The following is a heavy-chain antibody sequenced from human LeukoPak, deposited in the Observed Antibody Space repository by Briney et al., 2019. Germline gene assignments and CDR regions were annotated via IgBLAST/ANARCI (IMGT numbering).Heavy chain of an antibody. V-gene: IGHV1-69*13. Sequence: ASVKASCKASGGTFSSYAISWVRQAPGQGLEWMGGIIPIFGTANYAQKFQGRVTITADESTSTAYMELSSLGSEDTAVYYCATPSVLRYFDWLRNDAFDIWGQGTMVTVSS. J-gene: IGHJ3*02. CDR1: GGTFSSYA. D-gene: IGHD3-9*01. CDR2: IIPIFGTA. CDR3: ATPSVLRYFDWLRNDAFDI.